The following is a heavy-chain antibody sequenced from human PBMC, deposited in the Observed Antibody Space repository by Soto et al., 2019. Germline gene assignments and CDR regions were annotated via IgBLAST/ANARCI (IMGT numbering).Heavy chain of an antibody. J-gene: IGHJ4*02. CDR3: ARGTCSSTTCYAIYFDS. CDR2: IKQDGSKK. CDR1: GFTCSSYW. D-gene: IGHD2-2*01. V-gene: IGHV3-7*01. Sequence: EVQLVESGGGLFQPGGSLRLSCEASGFTCSSYWMSWVRQAPGKGLEWVANIKQDGSKKYYVDSVKGRFTISRDNAKNSLYLQIDSLRAEDTAVYYCARGTCSSTTCYAIYFDSWGQGTLVSVSS.